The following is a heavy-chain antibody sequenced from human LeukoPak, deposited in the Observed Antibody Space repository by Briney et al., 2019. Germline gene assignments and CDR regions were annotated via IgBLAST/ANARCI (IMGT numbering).Heavy chain of an antibody. CDR3: ARGRSYYGSGSYYNY. CDR2: ISYDGTNK. V-gene: IGHV3-30-3*01. Sequence: QPGRSLRLSCAGSGFTISSYAIHWVRQAPGKGMEWVAVISYDGTNKYYADSVKGRFTISRDNSKNTLYLQMNSLRAEDTAVYYCARGRSYYGSGSYYNYWGQGTLVTVSS. CDR1: GFTISSYA. D-gene: IGHD3-10*01. J-gene: IGHJ4*02.